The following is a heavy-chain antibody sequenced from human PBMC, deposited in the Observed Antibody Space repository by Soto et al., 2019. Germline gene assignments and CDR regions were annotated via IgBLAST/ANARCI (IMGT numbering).Heavy chain of an antibody. Sequence: QVQLVQSGAEVKKPGASVKVSCKASGYTFTSYDINWVRQATGQGLEWMGWMNPNSGNTGYAQKFQGRVTMTRNTSISTAYMELSSLRSEDTAVYYCARGFTGYSSSWYSDYYYMDVWGKGTTVTVAS. D-gene: IGHD6-13*01. CDR1: GYTFTSYD. CDR2: MNPNSGNT. V-gene: IGHV1-8*01. CDR3: ARGFTGYSSSWYSDYYYMDV. J-gene: IGHJ6*03.